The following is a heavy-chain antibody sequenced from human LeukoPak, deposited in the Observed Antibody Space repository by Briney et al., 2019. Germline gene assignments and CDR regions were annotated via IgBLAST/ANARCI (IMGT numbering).Heavy chain of an antibody. CDR1: GGSFSGYY. J-gene: IGHJ5*02. D-gene: IGHD6-13*01. Sequence: SETLSLTCAVYGGSFSGYYWSWIRQPPGKGLEWIGEINHSGSTNYNPSLKSRVTISVDTSKNQFSLKLSSVTAADTAVYYCARRGSSIRTWGQGTLVTVSS. CDR2: INHSGST. CDR3: ARRGSSIRT. V-gene: IGHV4-34*01.